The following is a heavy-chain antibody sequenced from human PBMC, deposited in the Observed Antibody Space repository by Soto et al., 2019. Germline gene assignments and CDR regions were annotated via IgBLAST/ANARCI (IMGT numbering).Heavy chain of an antibody. CDR2: THYRSKWYN. CDR1: GDSVSSNSAA. V-gene: IGHV6-1*01. J-gene: IGHJ4*02. Sequence: SQTLSLTCAISGDSVSSNSAAWSWIRLSPSRGLEWLGRTHYRSKWYNDYAVSVKSRITISPDTSKNQFTLQLNSVTPDDTAVYYCARAGATIELWYLPFDYWGQGTLVTVSS. CDR3: ARAGATIELWYLPFDY. D-gene: IGHD1-26*01.